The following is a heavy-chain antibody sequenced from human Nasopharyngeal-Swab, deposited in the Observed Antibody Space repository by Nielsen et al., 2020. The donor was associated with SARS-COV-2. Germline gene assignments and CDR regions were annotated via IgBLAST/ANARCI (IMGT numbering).Heavy chain of an antibody. CDR3: ARAKRYCSGGSCYFSSSYYFDY. Sequence: SETLSLTCIVSGGSVSSGSYYWSWIRQPPGKGLEWIGYIYYSGSTNYNPSLKSRVTISVDTSKNQFSLKLSSVTAADTAVYYCARAKRYCSGGSCYFSSSYYFDYWGQGTPVTVSS. J-gene: IGHJ4*02. V-gene: IGHV4-61*01. CDR1: GGSVSSGSYY. D-gene: IGHD2-15*01. CDR2: IYYSGST.